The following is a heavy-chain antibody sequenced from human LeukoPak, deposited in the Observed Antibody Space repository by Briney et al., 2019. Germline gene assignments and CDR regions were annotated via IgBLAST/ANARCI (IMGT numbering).Heavy chain of an antibody. D-gene: IGHD2-2*01. V-gene: IGHV3-66*01. Sequence: GGSLRPSCAAFGFAASGTYMSWVRKAPGKGLDWASVVYAGGNTYYADSAKDRFIISRDNSKNTVFLQMNSLRDEDTAVYYCARGNVLVPGANHFDNWGQGTLVTVSS. CDR3: ARGNVLVPGANHFDN. J-gene: IGHJ4*02. CDR2: VYAGGNT. CDR1: GFAASGTY.